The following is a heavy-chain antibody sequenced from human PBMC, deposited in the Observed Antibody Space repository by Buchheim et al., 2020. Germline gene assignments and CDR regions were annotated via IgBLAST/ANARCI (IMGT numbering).Heavy chain of an antibody. J-gene: IGHJ4*02. CDR2: IYYSVNT. V-gene: IGHV4-31*03. D-gene: IGHD4-11*01. CDR3: ATPKPGSYSPFDY. CDR1: GDSLSSGGYY. Sequence: QVQLQESGPGLVKPSQTLSLTCSVSGDSLSSGGYYWSWIRQHPGKGLEWIGYIYYSVNTYYNPSLKSRVTISVETSKNQFSLKLRSVTDADTAMYYCATPKPGSYSPFDYWGQGIL.